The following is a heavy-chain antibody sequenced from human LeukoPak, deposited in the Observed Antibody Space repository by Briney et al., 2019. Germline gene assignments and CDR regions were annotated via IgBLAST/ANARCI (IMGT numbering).Heavy chain of an antibody. CDR1: EVSFNIYT. J-gene: IGHJ4*02. D-gene: IGHD2-2*01. CDR2: ISGSGDFI. CDR3: ASLGCTRCYSAH. Sequence: GGSLRLSCAASEVSFNIYTMAWVRQAPGRGLEWVSSISGSGDFIEYADSVKGRFTISRDNAKKTPYLQMDSLRVEDTALYYCASLGCTRCYSAHWGLGTLVTVSA. V-gene: IGHV3-21*01.